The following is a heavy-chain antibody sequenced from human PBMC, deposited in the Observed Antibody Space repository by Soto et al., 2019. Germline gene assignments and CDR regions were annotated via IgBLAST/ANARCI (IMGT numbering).Heavy chain of an antibody. CDR1: GGTFSSYT. CDR2: IIPIFGTA. Sequence: QVQLVQSGAEVKKPGSSVTVSCKASGGTFSSYTISWVRQAPGQGLEWMGGIIPIFGTANYAQKFQGRVTXTXXXSXXTAYMEVSRLRSEDTAVYYCARGNHRGLQVWYFDLWGRGTLVTVSS. V-gene: IGHV1-69*05. J-gene: IGHJ2*01. D-gene: IGHD1-26*01. CDR3: ARGNHRGLQVWYFDL.